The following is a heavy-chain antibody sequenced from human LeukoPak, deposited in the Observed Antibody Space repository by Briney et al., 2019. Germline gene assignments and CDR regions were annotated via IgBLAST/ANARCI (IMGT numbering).Heavy chain of an antibody. J-gene: IGHJ4*02. V-gene: IGHV4-39*01. CDR3: ARAPNDYGDFYFDY. CDR1: GGSISSNSYY. D-gene: IGHD4-17*01. Sequence: SETLSLTCAVSGGSISSNSYYWGWIRQPPGKGLEWIGSIYYSGNTYYNTSLKSRVTISVDTSKNQFSLKLNSVTAADTAVYYCARAPNDYGDFYFDYWGQGTLVTVSS. CDR2: IYYSGNT.